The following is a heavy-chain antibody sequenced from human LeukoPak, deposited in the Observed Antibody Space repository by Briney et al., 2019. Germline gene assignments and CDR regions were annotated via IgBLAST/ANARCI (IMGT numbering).Heavy chain of an antibody. V-gene: IGHV3-74*01. CDR1: GFTFSSHL. CDR2: IDSDGSKT. J-gene: IGHJ4*02. Sequence: PGGSLRLSCVASGFTFSSHLMHWVRQVPGKGLVWDSRIDSDGSKTDYADSVKGRFTFSRDNARNTLYLQMNSLRAEDTAVYYCVRLSSGYYGLIDHWGQGTLVTVSS. CDR3: VRLSSGYYGLIDH. D-gene: IGHD3-22*01.